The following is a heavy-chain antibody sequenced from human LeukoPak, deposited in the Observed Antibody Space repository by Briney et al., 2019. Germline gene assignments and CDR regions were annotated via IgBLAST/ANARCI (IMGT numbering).Heavy chain of an antibody. CDR2: INPNSGGT. Sequence: ASVKVSRKASGYTFTGYYMHWVRQAPGQGLEWMGWINPNSGGTNYAQKFQGRVTMTRDTSISTAYMELSRLRSDDTAVYYCARGPVSSPHYDYGRQGTLVTVSS. V-gene: IGHV1-2*02. CDR1: GYTFTGYY. J-gene: IGHJ4*02. CDR3: ARGPVSSPHYDY.